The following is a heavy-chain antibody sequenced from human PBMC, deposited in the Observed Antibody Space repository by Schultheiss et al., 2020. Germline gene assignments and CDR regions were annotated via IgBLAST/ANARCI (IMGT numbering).Heavy chain of an antibody. CDR3: ARAANPYYYDSSGYYSAADY. V-gene: IGHV1-18*01. CDR2: ISAYNGNT. J-gene: IGHJ4*02. D-gene: IGHD3-22*01. CDR1: GYTFTSYG. Sequence: ASVKVSCKDSGYTFTSYGISWVRQAPGQGLEWMGWISAYNGNTNYAQKLQGRVTMTTDTSTSTAYMELRSLRSDDTAVYYCARAANPYYYDSSGYYSAADYWGQRTLVTVSS.